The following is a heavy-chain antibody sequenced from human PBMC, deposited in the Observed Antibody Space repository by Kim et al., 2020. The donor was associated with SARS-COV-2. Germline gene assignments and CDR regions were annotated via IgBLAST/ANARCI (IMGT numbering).Heavy chain of an antibody. D-gene: IGHD4-17*01. CDR2: IKQDGSEK. CDR1: GFTFSSYW. Sequence: GGSLRLSCAASGFTFSSYWMSWVRQAPGKGLEWVANIKQDGSEKYYVDSVKGRFTISRDNAKNSLYLQMNSLRAEDTAVYYCARDLHRNDYGDYDWFDPWGQGTLVTVSS. J-gene: IGHJ5*02. CDR3: ARDLHRNDYGDYDWFDP. V-gene: IGHV3-7*01.